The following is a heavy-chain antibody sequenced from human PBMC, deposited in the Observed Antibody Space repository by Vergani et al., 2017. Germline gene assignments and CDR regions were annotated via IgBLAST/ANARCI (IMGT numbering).Heavy chain of an antibody. J-gene: IGHJ3*02. Sequence: QVQLVQSGAEVKKPGASVKVSCKASGYTFTGYYMHWVRQAPGQGLEWMGWINPNSGGTNYAQKFQGRVTMTRDTSISTAYMELSSLRSEDTAVYYCATRGLRCSSTSCHPRGGREPNQGAFDIWGQGTMVTVSS. CDR1: GYTFTGYY. CDR3: ATRGLRCSSTSCHPRGGREPNQGAFDI. D-gene: IGHD2-2*01. V-gene: IGHV1-2*02. CDR2: INPNSGGT.